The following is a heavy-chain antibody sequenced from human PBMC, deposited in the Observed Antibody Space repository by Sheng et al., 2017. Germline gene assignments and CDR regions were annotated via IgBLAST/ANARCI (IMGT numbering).Heavy chain of an antibody. CDR2: ISGSGGST. Sequence: EVQLLESGGGLVQPGGSLRLSCAASGFTFSSYAMSWVRQAPGKGLEWVSAISGSGGSTYYADSVKGRFTISRDNSKNTLYLQMNSLRAEDTAVYYCAKDLGIVATRDYAFDIWGQGTMVTVSS. CDR3: AKDLGIVATRDYAFDI. CDR1: GFTFSSYA. J-gene: IGHJ3*02. D-gene: IGHD5-12*01. V-gene: IGHV3-23*01.